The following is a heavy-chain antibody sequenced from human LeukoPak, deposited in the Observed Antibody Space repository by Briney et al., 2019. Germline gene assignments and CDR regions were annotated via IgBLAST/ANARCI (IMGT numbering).Heavy chain of an antibody. V-gene: IGHV3-7*01. CDR3: ATGKHYYDSSGYYFYYFDY. CDR2: IKQDGSEK. Sequence: PGGSLRLSCAASGFTFSSYWMSWVRQAPGKGLEWVANIKQDGSEKYYVDSVKGRFTISRDNAKNSLYLQMNSLRADDTAVYYCATGKHYYDSSGYYFYYFDYWGQGTLVTVSS. J-gene: IGHJ4*02. CDR1: GFTFSSYW. D-gene: IGHD3-22*01.